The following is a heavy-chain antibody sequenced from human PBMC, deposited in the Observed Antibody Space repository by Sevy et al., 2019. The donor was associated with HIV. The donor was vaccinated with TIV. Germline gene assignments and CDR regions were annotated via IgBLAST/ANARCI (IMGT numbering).Heavy chain of an antibody. CDR3: ASQTMRDGYNGDWFDP. CDR1: GGSFSGYY. J-gene: IGHJ5*02. Sequence: SETLSLTCAVYGGSFSGYYWSWIRQPPGKGLEWIGEINHSGSTNYNPSLKSRVTISVDTSKNQFSLKLSSVTAADTAVYYCASQTMRDGYNGDWFDPWGQGTLVTVSS. V-gene: IGHV4-34*01. D-gene: IGHD5-12*01. CDR2: INHSGST.